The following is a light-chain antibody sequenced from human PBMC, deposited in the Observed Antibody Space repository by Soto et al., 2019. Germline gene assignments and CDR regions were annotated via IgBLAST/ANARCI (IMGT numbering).Light chain of an antibody. Sequence: GVSQSPATLSLSPGERATLFCRASQSVSSYFAWYQQKPGQAPRLLIYGASNRATGIPDRFSGSGSGTDFTLTISRLEPEDFAVYYCQQYGSSGTFAQGTKVAIK. CDR3: QQYGSSGT. CDR1: QSVSSY. J-gene: IGKJ1*01. CDR2: GAS. V-gene: IGKV3-20*01.